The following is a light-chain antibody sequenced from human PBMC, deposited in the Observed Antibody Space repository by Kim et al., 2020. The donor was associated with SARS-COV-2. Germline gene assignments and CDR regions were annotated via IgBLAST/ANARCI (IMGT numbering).Light chain of an antibody. V-gene: IGKV3-11*01. Sequence: PGERATLSCRASQNVNTYLAWYQQKPGQAPRLVIYDASHRVSGIPARFSGSGSGTDFTLTISSLEPEDFAVYYCQQRSNWPLTFGGGTKVDIK. CDR2: DAS. CDR1: QNVNTY. J-gene: IGKJ4*01. CDR3: QQRSNWPLT.